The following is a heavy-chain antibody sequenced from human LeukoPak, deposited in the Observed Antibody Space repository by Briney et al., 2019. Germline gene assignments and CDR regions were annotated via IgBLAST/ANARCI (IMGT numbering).Heavy chain of an antibody. CDR2: IRADGTNK. D-gene: IGHD6-19*01. V-gene: IGHV3-30*02. CDR1: GFTVSDYG. J-gene: IGHJ4*02. Sequence: PGGSLRLSCAASGFTVSDYGMQWVRQAPGKGLEWVAFIRADGTNKHCADSVKGRFTISRDNSKNTLYLQMNSLRPEDTAVYSCARAAYYSSGWPLDYWGQGTLVTVSS. CDR3: ARAAYYSSGWPLDY.